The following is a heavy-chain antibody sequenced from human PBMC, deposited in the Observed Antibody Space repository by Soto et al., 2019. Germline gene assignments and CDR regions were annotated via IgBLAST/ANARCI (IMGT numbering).Heavy chain of an antibody. CDR1: GFTFSSCW. CDR3: ARERGPYYTDY. Sequence: EVQLMESGGGLVQPGGSLRLSCAASGFTFSSCWMQWFRQAPGKGLVWVSRVNGDGSYTRYADSAKGRFTISRDNAKNTRYLQMHSLRDEDTAVYYCARERGPYYTDYWGQGTLVTVSS. V-gene: IGHV3-74*01. CDR2: VNGDGSYT. D-gene: IGHD1-26*01. J-gene: IGHJ4*02.